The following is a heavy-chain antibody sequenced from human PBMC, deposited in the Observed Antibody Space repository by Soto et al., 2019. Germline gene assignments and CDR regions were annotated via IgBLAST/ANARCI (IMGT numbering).Heavy chain of an antibody. CDR3: AAGVGALGS. D-gene: IGHD1-26*01. CDR2: IVVGSGNT. J-gene: IGHJ5*02. Sequence: QMQLVQSGPEVKKPGTSVKVSCKDSGFTFTWSAVQWVRQARGQRLEWMGWIVVGSGNTKFAQKFQERVTITRDMSTSTAYMQLSSMRSEDTAVYYCAAGVGALGSWGQGTLVTVSS. V-gene: IGHV1-58*03. CDR1: GFTFTWSA.